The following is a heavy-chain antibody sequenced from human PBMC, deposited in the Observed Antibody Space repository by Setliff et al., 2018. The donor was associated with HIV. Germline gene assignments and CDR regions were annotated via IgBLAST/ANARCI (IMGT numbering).Heavy chain of an antibody. CDR2: ISAYNDDT. Sequence: ASVKVSCKASGYTFTNFAISWVRQAPGQGLEWMGWISAYNDDTNYAPKFQGRVTMTTDTSTSTAYMELRSLRSDDTAVYYCARGIHADPYPPADYWGQGTLVTVSS. V-gene: IGHV1-18*01. J-gene: IGHJ4*02. CDR3: ARGIHADPYPPADY. CDR1: GYTFTNFA. D-gene: IGHD5-18*01.